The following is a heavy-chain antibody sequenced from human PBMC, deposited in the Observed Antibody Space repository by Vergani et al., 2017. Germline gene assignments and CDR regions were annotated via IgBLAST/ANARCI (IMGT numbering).Heavy chain of an antibody. CDR2: ISYDGTQK. Sequence: QVHLVESGGGVVQPGRSLRLSCVVSGFTSSYYRMHWVRQAPGKGLEWVAVISYDGTQKYYAHSVKGRFTISRDNSKRTLYLQMNSLRTEDTAVYYCATKSGGKHGCQIGYFREWGQGTMVTVSS. J-gene: IGHJ1*01. D-gene: IGHD2-15*01. CDR3: ATKSGGKHGCQIGYFRE. V-gene: IGHV3-30*03. CDR1: GFTSSYYR.